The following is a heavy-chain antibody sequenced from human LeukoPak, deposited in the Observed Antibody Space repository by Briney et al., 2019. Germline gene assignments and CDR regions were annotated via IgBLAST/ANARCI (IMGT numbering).Heavy chain of an antibody. V-gene: IGHV1-2*02. CDR2: INPDNGVT. D-gene: IGHD3-22*01. CDR1: GYTFTGYY. CDR3: ARDKMRIGYYYDRSALFDY. Sequence: GASVKVSCKASGYTFTGYYMHWVRQAPGRGLEWLGYINPDNGVTNYEQKFRGRVTMTRDTSISTAYMQLSGLRSDDTAVYYCARDKMRIGYYYDRSALFDYWGQGVLVTVSS. J-gene: IGHJ4*02.